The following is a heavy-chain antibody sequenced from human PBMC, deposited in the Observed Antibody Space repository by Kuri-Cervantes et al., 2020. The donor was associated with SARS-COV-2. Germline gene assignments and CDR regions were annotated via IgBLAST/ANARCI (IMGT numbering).Heavy chain of an antibody. CDR1: GFTFSSYS. CDR3: AKVSGSGLARYYYYMDV. CDR2: ISYDGSIK. D-gene: IGHD3-3*01. J-gene: IGHJ6*03. Sequence: GGSLRLSCAASGFTFSSYSMNWVRQAPGKGLEWVAVISYDGSIKDYGDSVKGRFTISRDNSKKNLYLQMDSLRPEDTAVYYCAKVSGSGLARYYYYMDVWGKGTTVTVSS. V-gene: IGHV3-30*18.